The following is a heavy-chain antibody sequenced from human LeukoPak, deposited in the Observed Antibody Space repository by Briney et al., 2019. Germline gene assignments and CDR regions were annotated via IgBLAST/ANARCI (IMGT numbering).Heavy chain of an antibody. CDR2: IYHSGST. CDR3: ARSLGSTSAYFDY. CDR1: GYSISSGYY. J-gene: IGHJ4*02. D-gene: IGHD2-2*01. V-gene: IGHV4-38-2*01. Sequence: PSETLSLTCAVSGYSISSGYYWGWIRQPPGQALEWIGSIYHSGSTYYNPSLKSRVTISVDTSKNQFSLKLSSVTAADTAVYYCARSLGSTSAYFDYWGQGTLVTVSS.